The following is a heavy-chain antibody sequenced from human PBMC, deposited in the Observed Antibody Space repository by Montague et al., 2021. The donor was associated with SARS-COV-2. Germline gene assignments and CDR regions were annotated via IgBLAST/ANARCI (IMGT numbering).Heavy chain of an antibody. CDR3: ARDVRFSNCEVWFGP. J-gene: IGHJ5*02. D-gene: IGHD6-13*01. CDR1: GGSITTTSYY. CDR2: IYYSGTT. V-gene: IGHV4-39*07. Sequence: SETLSLTCTVSGGSITTTSYYWGWIRQPPGKGLEWIGSIYYSGTTDYXXXLQSRVTISVDTSKNQFSLRLSSVSAADTAMYYCARDVRFSNCEVWFGPWGQGTLVTVSS.